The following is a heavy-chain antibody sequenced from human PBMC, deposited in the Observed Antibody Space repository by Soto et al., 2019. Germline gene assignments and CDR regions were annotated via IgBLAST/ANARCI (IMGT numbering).Heavy chain of an antibody. CDR1: GGSIISGGYY. Sequence: SETLSLTCTVSGGSIISGGYYWSWIRQHPGKGLEWIGYIYYSGSTYYNPSLKSRVTISVDTSKNQFSLKLSSVTAADTAVYYCARVKQCSSTSCMDVWGQGTTVTVSS. J-gene: IGHJ6*02. CDR3: ARVKQCSSTSCMDV. CDR2: IYYSGST. D-gene: IGHD2-2*01. V-gene: IGHV4-31*03.